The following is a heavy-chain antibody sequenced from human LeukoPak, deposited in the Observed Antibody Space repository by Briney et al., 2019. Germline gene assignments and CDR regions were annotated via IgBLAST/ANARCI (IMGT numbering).Heavy chain of an antibody. J-gene: IGHJ4*02. CDR3: ARDPSGGSYPQYYFDY. Sequence: PGGSLRLSCAASGFTFSSYWMSWVRQAPGKGLEWVANIKQDGSEKYYVDSVKGRFTISRDNAKNSLYLQMNSLRAEDTAVYYCARDPSGGSYPQYYFDYWGQGTLVTVSS. CDR2: IKQDGSEK. D-gene: IGHD2-15*01. CDR1: GFTFSSYW. V-gene: IGHV3-7*01.